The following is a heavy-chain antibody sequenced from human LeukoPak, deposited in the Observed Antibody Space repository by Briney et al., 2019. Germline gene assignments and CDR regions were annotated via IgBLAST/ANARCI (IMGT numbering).Heavy chain of an antibody. CDR1: GYSISSGYY. J-gene: IGHJ5*02. Sequence: SETLSLTCAVTGYSISSGYYWGWIRQPPGKGLEWIGSIYHSGSIYYNSFIKSRVTIAVDTSKNQFPLKLSSVTAADTAVYYCARAVPFDPWGQGTLVTVSS. V-gene: IGHV4-38-2*01. CDR3: ARAVPFDP. CDR2: IYHSGSI.